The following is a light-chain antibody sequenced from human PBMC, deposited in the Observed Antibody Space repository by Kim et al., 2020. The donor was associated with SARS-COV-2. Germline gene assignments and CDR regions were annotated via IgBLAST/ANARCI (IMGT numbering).Light chain of an antibody. Sequence: GQTVRITCQGDSLRSYYASWYQQKPGQAPVLVIYGKNNRPSGIPDRFSGPSSGNTASLTITGAQAEDEADYYCNSRDSSGNHPPWVFGGGTQLTVL. J-gene: IGLJ3*02. CDR2: GKN. V-gene: IGLV3-19*01. CDR1: SLRSYY. CDR3: NSRDSSGNHPPWV.